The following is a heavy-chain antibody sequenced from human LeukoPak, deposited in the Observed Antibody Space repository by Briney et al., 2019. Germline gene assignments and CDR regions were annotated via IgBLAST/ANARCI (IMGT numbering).Heavy chain of an antibody. J-gene: IGHJ4*02. D-gene: IGHD6-19*01. V-gene: IGHV4-39*01. CDR1: GGSISSSNYY. CDR3: ARRSSSGWTFDY. CDR2: IYYSGST. Sequence: KPSETLSLTCTVSGGSISSSNYYWGWIRQPPGKGLEWIASIYYSGSTYYNPSRKSRVTISVDTSKNQFSLKLSSVTAADTAVYYCARRSSSGWTFDYWGQGTLITVSS.